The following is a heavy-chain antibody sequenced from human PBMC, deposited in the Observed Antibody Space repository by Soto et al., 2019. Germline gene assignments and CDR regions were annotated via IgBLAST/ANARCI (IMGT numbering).Heavy chain of an antibody. V-gene: IGHV1-8*01. D-gene: IGHD5-12*01. CDR3: ARGIKGLPPSAFDI. CDR1: VYTFSNYD. CDR2: LNPNTDKT. J-gene: IGHJ3*02. Sequence: VKVSFQASVYTFSNYDINWVRQATGQGLEWMGWLNPNTDKTGSAQKFQGRVTMTRNTSISTAYLELSGLRSDDTAVYYCARGIKGLPPSAFDIWGQGTRVTVSS.